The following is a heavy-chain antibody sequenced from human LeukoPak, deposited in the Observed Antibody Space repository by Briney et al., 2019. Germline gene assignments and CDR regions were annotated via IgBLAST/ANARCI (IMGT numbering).Heavy chain of an antibody. J-gene: IGHJ5*02. V-gene: IGHV4-34*01. CDR2: INHSGST. CDR3: ARASREYSYTPNWFDP. Sequence: PSETLSLTCAVYGGSFSGYYWSWIRQPPGKGLEWIGEINHSGSTNYNPSLKSRVTISVDTSKNQFSLKLSSVTAADTAVYYCARASREYSYTPNWFDPWGQGTLVTVSS. D-gene: IGHD5-18*01. CDR1: GGSFSGYY.